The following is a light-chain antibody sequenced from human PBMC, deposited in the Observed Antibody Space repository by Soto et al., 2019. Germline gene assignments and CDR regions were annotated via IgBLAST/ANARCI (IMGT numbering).Light chain of an antibody. CDR1: QSVRSSH. J-gene: IGKJ1*01. Sequence: EIVLTQSPGALSLSPCERATLSCRASQSVRSSHLAWYQQKPGQAPRLLIYGASSRATGIPDRFSGSASGTEFTLTISSLQSEDFALYYCQQYDKWPGTFGQGTKVDIK. CDR2: GAS. V-gene: IGKV3-20*01. CDR3: QQYDKWPGT.